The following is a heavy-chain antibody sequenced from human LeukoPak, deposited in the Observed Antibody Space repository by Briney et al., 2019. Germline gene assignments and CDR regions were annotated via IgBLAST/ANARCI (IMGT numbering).Heavy chain of an antibody. Sequence: GGALRLSFAAPGFPFCSYWMSWVPPAPGEGPGRGANINQEGSEKYYVDSLKGRFTISRDNAKNSLYLQMNSLRAEDTALYYCAREYLKDPYFDYWGQGTLVTVSS. D-gene: IGHD2/OR15-2a*01. CDR1: GFPFCSYW. J-gene: IGHJ4*02. CDR3: AREYLKDPYFDY. CDR2: INQEGSEK. V-gene: IGHV3-7*01.